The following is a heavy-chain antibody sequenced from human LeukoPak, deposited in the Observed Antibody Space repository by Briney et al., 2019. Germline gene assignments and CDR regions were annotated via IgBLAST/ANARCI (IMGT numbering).Heavy chain of an antibody. Sequence: GGSLRLSCAASGFTFSSYAMNWVRQAPGKGLEWVSGISGSGGSTYYADSVKGRFSISRDNSKNTLYLQLNSLRVEDTAEYYCAKAHGGSYHSGIDWGQGTLVIVSS. D-gene: IGHD1-26*01. J-gene: IGHJ4*02. CDR1: GFTFSSYA. CDR3: AKAHGGSYHSGID. V-gene: IGHV3-23*01. CDR2: ISGSGGST.